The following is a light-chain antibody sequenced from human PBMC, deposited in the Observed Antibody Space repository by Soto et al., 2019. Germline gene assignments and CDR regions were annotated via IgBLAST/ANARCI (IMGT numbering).Light chain of an antibody. CDR2: DAS. CDR3: QQFNGFPT. J-gene: IGKJ5*01. V-gene: IGKV1-13*02. Sequence: AIQLTQSPSSLSASVGDTVTITCRASQGISNALAWYQQIPGKPPKLLIYDASTLESGVPSRFSGSGSGTDFTLTISSLQAGDFATYYCQQFNGFPTFGQGTRLEIQ. CDR1: QGISNA.